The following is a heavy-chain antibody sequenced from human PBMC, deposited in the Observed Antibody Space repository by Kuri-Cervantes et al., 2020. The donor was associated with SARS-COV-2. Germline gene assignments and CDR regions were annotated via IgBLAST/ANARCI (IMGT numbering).Heavy chain of an antibody. Sequence: GESLKISCAASGFTVSANYLSWVRQAPGKGLDWVSIIYDGGQTYYADSVKGRFAISRDTSKNTVYLQMDSLRAEDTAVYYCARGDTSYGNRWYRGSSFFDNWGQGTLVTVSS. J-gene: IGHJ4*02. D-gene: IGHD6-13*01. CDR1: GFTVSANY. V-gene: IGHV3-66*01. CDR2: IYDGGQT. CDR3: ARGDTSYGNRWYRGSSFFDN.